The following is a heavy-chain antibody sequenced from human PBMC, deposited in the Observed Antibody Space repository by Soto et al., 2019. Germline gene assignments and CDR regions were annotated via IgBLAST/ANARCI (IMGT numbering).Heavy chain of an antibody. V-gene: IGHV3-33*01. CDR1: GFTFSSYG. Sequence: GGSLRLSCAASGFTFSSYGMHWVRQAPGKGLEWVAVIWYDGCNKYYADSVKGRFTISRDNSKNTLYLQMHSLRAEDTAVYYCARDYGDYYYYMDVWGKGTTVTVSS. D-gene: IGHD4-17*01. CDR2: IWYDGCNK. J-gene: IGHJ6*03. CDR3: ARDYGDYYYYMDV.